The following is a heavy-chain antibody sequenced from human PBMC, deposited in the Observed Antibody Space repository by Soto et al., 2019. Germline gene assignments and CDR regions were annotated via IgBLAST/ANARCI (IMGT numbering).Heavy chain of an antibody. V-gene: IGHV1-46*01. D-gene: IGHD1-26*01. J-gene: IGHJ5*02. CDR3: ARDPGAAPFDP. CDR1: GYTFTSYY. CDR2: INPIFGTA. Sequence: ASVKVSCKASGYTFTSYYRHWVRQAPGQGLEWMGIINPIFGTANYAQKFQGRVTITADKSTSTAYMELSSLRSEDTAVYYCARDPGAAPFDPWGQGTLVTVSS.